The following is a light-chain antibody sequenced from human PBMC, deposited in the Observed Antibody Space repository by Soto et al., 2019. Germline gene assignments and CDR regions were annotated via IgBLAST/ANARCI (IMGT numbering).Light chain of an antibody. CDR3: QQSYSTPI. V-gene: IGKV1-39*01. CDR2: AAS. J-gene: IGKJ4*01. Sequence: TQLTQSPPSLSASVGDRVTITCRASQSISSYLNWYQQKPGKAPKLLIYAASSLQSGVPSRFSGSGSGTDFTLTISSLQPEDFATYYCQQSYSTPIFGGGTKVDI. CDR1: QSISSY.